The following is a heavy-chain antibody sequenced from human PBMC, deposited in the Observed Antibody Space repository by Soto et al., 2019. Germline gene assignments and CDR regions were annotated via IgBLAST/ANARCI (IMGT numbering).Heavy chain of an antibody. CDR2: INHSGST. J-gene: IGHJ4*02. CDR3: ARGDDSSGYYYPYFDS. Sequence: QVQLQQWGAGLLKPSETLSLTCAVYGGSFSGYYWSWIRQPPGKGLEWIGEINHSGSTNYNPSLKSRVTISVDTSKNQFSLKLSSVTAADTAVYYCARGDDSSGYYYPYFDSWGQGTLVTVSS. V-gene: IGHV4-34*01. CDR1: GGSFSGYY. D-gene: IGHD3-22*01.